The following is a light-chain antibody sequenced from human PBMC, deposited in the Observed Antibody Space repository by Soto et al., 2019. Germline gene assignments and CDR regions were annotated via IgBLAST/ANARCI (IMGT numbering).Light chain of an antibody. Sequence: DIQMTQSPSSLSASVGDSVTITCRSSQNIRSYLNWYQQKPGKAPKLLIYAASSLQSGVPSRFSGSGSGTESTLSISNLQAEDFATYFCQQTYNQPYTFGQGTKLEI. CDR3: QQTYNQPYT. CDR1: QNIRSY. J-gene: IGKJ2*01. CDR2: AAS. V-gene: IGKV1-39*01.